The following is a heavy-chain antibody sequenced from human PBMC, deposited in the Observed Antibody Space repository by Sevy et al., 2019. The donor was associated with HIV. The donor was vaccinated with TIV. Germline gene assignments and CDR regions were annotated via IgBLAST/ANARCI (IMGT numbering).Heavy chain of an antibody. CDR2: VDIDGSRT. Sequence: GGSLRLSCAASGFTFDSYWLHWVRQDPCKGLEWVSCVDIDGSRTEYADSVKGRFTISRDNAKNMLYLEMNSLRVEDTAEYYCARGTALGWFDPWGQGTQVTVSS. CDR1: GFTFDSYW. J-gene: IGHJ5*02. D-gene: IGHD5-18*01. V-gene: IGHV3-74*01. CDR3: ARGTALGWFDP.